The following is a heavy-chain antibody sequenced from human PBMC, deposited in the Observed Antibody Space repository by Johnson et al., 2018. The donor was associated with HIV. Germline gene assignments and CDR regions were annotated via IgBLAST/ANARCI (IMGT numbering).Heavy chain of an antibody. J-gene: IGHJ3*02. CDR3: AREGGYSSSWYGGYGREDAFDI. V-gene: IGHV3-66*01. CDR2: IYSGGST. CDR1: GFTVSNNY. D-gene: IGHD6-13*01. Sequence: VQLVESGGGLVQPGGSLRLSCAASGFTVSNNYMNWVRQAPGKGLEWVSVIYSGGSTYYADSVKGRFTISRATSKNTLYLQMNSLRAEDTAVYYCAREGGYSSSWYGGYGREDAFDIWGQGTMVTVSS.